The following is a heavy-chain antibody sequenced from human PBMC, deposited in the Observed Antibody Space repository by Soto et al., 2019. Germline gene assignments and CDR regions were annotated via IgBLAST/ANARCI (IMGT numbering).Heavy chain of an antibody. Sequence: GGSLRLSCAASGFTFRSYSMNWVRQAPGQGLEWVSSISSSSTSIYYADSLKGRFTISRDNAKNSLFLQMNSLRAEDTAVYYCARGSTVTSGGRWFDPWGRGTLVTVSS. CDR3: ARGSTVTSGGRWFDP. D-gene: IGHD4-4*01. J-gene: IGHJ5*02. CDR1: GFTFRSYS. CDR2: ISSSSTSI. V-gene: IGHV3-21*01.